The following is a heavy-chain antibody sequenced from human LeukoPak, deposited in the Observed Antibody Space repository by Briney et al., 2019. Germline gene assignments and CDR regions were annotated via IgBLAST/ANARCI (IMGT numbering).Heavy chain of an antibody. CDR3: ANHLGRCLFFQL. Sequence: AGGSLRLSCAASGFTFSNYGIHWVRQAPGKGLEWVAIILYDGSNKYYADSVKGRFTISRDNYKNTLYLQMNRLRTEDTAVYYFANHLGRCLFFQLWGQGTLVPLS. CDR1: GFTFSNYG. J-gene: IGHJ1*01. D-gene: IGHD1-1*01. V-gene: IGHV3-30*18. CDR2: ILYDGSNK.